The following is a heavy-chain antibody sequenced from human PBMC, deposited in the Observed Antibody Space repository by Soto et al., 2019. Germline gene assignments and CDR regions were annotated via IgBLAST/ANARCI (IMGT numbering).Heavy chain of an antibody. CDR2: IYWDDDK. J-gene: IGHJ4*02. CDR3: TLSTIVGTILRFDF. D-gene: IGHD5-12*01. CDR1: GFSLSTSGVG. V-gene: IGHV2-5*02. Sequence: KESGPTLVKPTQTLTLTCTLSGFSLSTSGVGVGWIRQPPGKALEWLALIYWDDDKRYSPSLKSRVTITKDTSKNQVALTMTNMDPVDTATYYCTLSTIVGTILRFDFWGQGTLVTVSS.